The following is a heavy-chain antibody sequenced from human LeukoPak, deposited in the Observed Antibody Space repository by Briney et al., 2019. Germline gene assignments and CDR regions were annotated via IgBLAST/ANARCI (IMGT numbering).Heavy chain of an antibody. V-gene: IGHV1-18*04. CDR1: GYTFTSYG. J-gene: IGHJ4*02. D-gene: IGHD3-10*01. CDR2: ISAYT. CDR3: ARGGSGSRGPFGY. Sequence: ASVKVSCKASGYTFTSYGISWVRQAPGQGLEWMGRISAYTNYAQKLQGRVTMTTDTSTSTAYMELRSLRSDDTAVYYCARGGSGSRGPFGYWGQGTLVTVSS.